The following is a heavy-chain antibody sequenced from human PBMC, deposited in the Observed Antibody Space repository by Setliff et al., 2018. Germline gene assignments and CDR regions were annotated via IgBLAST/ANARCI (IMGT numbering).Heavy chain of an antibody. CDR3: ARSHYYASGNSHYYYMDV. CDR1: GGSISSDY. J-gene: IGHJ6*03. V-gene: IGHV4-59*08. D-gene: IGHD3-10*01. CDR2: FYHSAST. Sequence: ETLSLTCNVSGGSISSDYWSWIRQPPGKPLEWIGYFYHSASTNYNPSLKGRVTMSADTSKNQLSLSLTSLSVADTAIYYCARSHYYASGNSHYYYMDVWGKGTAVTVSS.